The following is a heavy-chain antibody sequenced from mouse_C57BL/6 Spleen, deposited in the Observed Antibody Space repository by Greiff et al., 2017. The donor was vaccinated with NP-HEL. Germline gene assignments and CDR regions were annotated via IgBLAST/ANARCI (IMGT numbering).Heavy chain of an antibody. CDR3: TRGGSSLDY. J-gene: IGHJ2*01. D-gene: IGHD1-1*01. CDR2: ISSGGDYI. V-gene: IGHV5-9-1*02. CDR1: GFTFSSYA. Sequence: EVMLVESGEGLVKPGGSLKLSCAASGFTFSSYAMSWVRQTPEKRLEWVAYISSGGDYIYYADTVKGRFTISRDNARNNLYLQMSSLKSEDTAMYYCTRGGSSLDYWGQGTTLTVSS.